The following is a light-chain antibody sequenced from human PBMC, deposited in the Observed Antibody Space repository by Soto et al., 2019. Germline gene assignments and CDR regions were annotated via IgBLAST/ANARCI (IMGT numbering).Light chain of an antibody. V-gene: IGLV3-1*01. CDR2: KDS. CDR1: KLGDKY. J-gene: IGLJ2*01. CDR3: QAWDSSTVV. Sequence: SYELTQPPSVSVSPGQTASITCSGDKLGDKYACWYQQKPGQSPVLVIYKDSKRPSGIPERFSGSNSGNTATPTISGTQAMDESDYYCQAWDSSTVVFGGGTKL.